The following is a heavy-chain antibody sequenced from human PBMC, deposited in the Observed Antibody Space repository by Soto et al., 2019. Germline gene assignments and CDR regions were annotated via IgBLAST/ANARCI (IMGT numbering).Heavy chain of an antibody. Sequence: SVKVSCKASGFTFTSSAVQWVRQARGQRLEWIGWIVVGSGNPNYAQKFQERVTITRDMSTSTAYMELSSLRSEDTAVYYCAAVPRDTAMVGSFDYWGQGTLVTVSS. J-gene: IGHJ4*02. D-gene: IGHD5-18*01. CDR1: GFTFTSSA. V-gene: IGHV1-58*01. CDR3: AAVPRDTAMVGSFDY. CDR2: IVVGSGNP.